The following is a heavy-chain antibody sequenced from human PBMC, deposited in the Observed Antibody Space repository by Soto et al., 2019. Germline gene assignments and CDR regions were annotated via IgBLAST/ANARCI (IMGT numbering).Heavy chain of an antibody. CDR1: GFTFSSYW. CDR3: ARVKLGITVDAFDI. J-gene: IGHJ3*02. V-gene: IGHV3-74*01. D-gene: IGHD7-27*01. CDR2: INSDGSST. Sequence: GESLKISCAASGFTFSSYWMHWVRQAPGKGLVWVSRINSDGSSTSYADSVKGRFTISRDNAKNTLYLQMNSLRAEDTAVYYCARVKLGITVDAFDIWGQGTMVTVSS.